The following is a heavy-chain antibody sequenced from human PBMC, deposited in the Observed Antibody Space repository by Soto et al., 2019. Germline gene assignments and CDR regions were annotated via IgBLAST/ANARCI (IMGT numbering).Heavy chain of an antibody. CDR2: INPNSGNR. CDR3: ARGQYFSDSSGYDDY. J-gene: IGHJ4*02. Sequence: GASVKVSCKASGYTFTTYDINWVRQAADQGLVWMGWINPNSGNRGYAQKFQGRVTMTRDTPTSTAYMELSDLRSEDTAVYYCARGQYFSDSSGYDDYWGQGTQVTVSS. CDR1: GYTFTTYD. V-gene: IGHV1-8*02. D-gene: IGHD3-22*01.